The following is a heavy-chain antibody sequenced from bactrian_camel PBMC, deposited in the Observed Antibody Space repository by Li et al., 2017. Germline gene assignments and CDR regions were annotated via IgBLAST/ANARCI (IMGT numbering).Heavy chain of an antibody. CDR1: GFTFKDYD. D-gene: IGHD3*01. J-gene: IGHJ6*01. V-gene: IGHV3S40*01. CDR2: IFSNTYST. Sequence: VQLVESGGGLVQPGESLRVSCTAFGFTFKDYDMSWDRQAPGKGLEWVSTIFSNTYSTVYRDSVKGRFTMSRDNAKNTLYLQMNSLKSEDTAMYYCTAVSGYGGQGTQVTVS. CDR3: TAVSGY.